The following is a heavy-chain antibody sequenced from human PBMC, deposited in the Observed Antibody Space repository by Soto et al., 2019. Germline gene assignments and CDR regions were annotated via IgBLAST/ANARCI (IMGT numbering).Heavy chain of an antibody. Sequence: SETLSLTCTVSDGSISNFYWSWIRQPPGEGLEWIGYISSSGNTNYNPSLKSRVSISVDTSKNQFSLNLTSVTAADTAVYYCARAPMVLTRSYFDAWGQGTPFTVSS. CDR2: ISSSGNT. CDR1: DGSISNFY. V-gene: IGHV4-59*01. J-gene: IGHJ4*02. CDR3: ARAPMVLTRSYFDA. D-gene: IGHD3-22*01.